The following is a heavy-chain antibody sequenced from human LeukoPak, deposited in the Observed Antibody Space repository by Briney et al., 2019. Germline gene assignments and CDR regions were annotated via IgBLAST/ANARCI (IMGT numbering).Heavy chain of an antibody. CDR2: VSGGGEST. V-gene: IGHV3-23*01. D-gene: IGHD5-18*01. Sequence: GGSLRLSCAASGFTFSSYAISWVRQAPGKGLEWVATVSGGGESTYYADSVKGRFTISRDNSRKTVYLQLSSLVAADTARYYCAREFIDGGYSYGFDLFDSWGQGTLVTVSS. J-gene: IGHJ4*02. CDR3: AREFIDGGYSYGFDLFDS. CDR1: GFTFSSYA.